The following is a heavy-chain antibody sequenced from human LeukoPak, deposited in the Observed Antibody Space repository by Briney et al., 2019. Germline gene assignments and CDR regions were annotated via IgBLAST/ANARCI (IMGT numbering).Heavy chain of an antibody. CDR3: ASPRPTEYSGSYFQDLMDAFDI. D-gene: IGHD1-26*01. V-gene: IGHV4-39*01. CDR2: IYYSGST. Sequence: ASETLSLTCTVSGGSISSSSYYWGWIRQPPGKGLEWIGSIYYSGSTYYNPSLKSRVTISVDTSKNQFSLKLSSVTAADTAVYYCASPRPTEYSGSYFQDLMDAFDIWGQGTMVTVSS. J-gene: IGHJ3*02. CDR1: GGSISSSSYY.